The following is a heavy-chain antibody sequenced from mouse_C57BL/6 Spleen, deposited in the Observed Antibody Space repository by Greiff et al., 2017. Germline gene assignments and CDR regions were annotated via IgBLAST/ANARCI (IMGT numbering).Heavy chain of an antibody. J-gene: IGHJ4*01. D-gene: IGHD1-1*01. Sequence: EVKLMESGEGLVKPGGSLKLSCAASGFTFSSYAMSWVRQTPEKRLEWVAYISSGGDYIYYADTVKGRFTISRDNARNTLYLQMSSLKSEDTAMYYCTRGGGYYGAMDYWGQGTSVTVSS. CDR3: TRGGGYYGAMDY. V-gene: IGHV5-9-1*02. CDR2: ISSGGDYI. CDR1: GFTFSSYA.